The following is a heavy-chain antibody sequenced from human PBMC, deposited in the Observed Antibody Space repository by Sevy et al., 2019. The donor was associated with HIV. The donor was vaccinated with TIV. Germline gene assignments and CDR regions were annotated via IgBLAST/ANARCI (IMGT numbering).Heavy chain of an antibody. J-gene: IGHJ4*02. CDR1: GFTFEDYG. Sequence: GGSLRLSCAASGFTFEDYGMSWVRQVPGKGPEWVSGRNWNGGSTSYADSVKGRFTISRDNAKNSLFLQMKGLRAEDTALYYCAGDPPSYYDCRTCYHDSWGQGTRVTVSS. D-gene: IGHD3-3*01. CDR3: AGDPPSYYDCRTCYHDS. CDR2: RNWNGGST. V-gene: IGHV3-20*04.